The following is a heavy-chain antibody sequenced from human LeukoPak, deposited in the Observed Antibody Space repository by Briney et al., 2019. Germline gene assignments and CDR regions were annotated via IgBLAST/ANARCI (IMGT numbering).Heavy chain of an antibody. CDR3: AKDWRSGSYYAGPNYFDY. CDR1: GFTFSSYA. V-gene: IGHV3-23*01. Sequence: GGSLRLSCAASGFTFSSYAMSWVRQAPGKGLEWVSAISGSGGSTYHADSVKGRFTISRDNSKNTLYLQVNSLRAEDTAVYYCAKDWRSGSYYAGPNYFDYWGQGTLVTVSS. D-gene: IGHD1-26*01. CDR2: ISGSGGST. J-gene: IGHJ4*02.